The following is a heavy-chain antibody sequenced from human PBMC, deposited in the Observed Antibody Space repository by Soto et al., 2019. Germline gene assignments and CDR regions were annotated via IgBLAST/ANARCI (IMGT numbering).Heavy chain of an antibody. J-gene: IGHJ4*02. D-gene: IGHD3-22*01. CDR1: GFTFSSYS. CDR2: ISGSSSYI. V-gene: IGHV3-21*01. Sequence: KSGGSLRLSCAASGFTFSSYSMNWVRQAPGKGLEWVSSISGSSSYIYYADSVKGRFTISRDNAKNSLYLQMNSLRAEDTAVYYCARDPGDDYYDSSGFDYWGQGTLVTVSS. CDR3: ARDPGDDYYDSSGFDY.